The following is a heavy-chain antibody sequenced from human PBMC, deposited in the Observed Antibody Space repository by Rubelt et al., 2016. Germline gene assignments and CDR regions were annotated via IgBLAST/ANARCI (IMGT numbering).Heavy chain of an antibody. V-gene: IGHV4-34*01. CDR3: ARERDTLAARNYDWGLDV. D-gene: IGHD3-9*01. CDR2: INHSGST. CDR1: GGSFSGYY. J-gene: IGHJ6*02. Sequence: QVQLQQWGAGLLKPSETLSLTCAVYGGSFSGYYWSWIRQPPGKGLEWIGEINHSGSTNYNPSLKSRVTISVDTSKNPFSLRLTCVTGADTAVYYCARERDTLAARNYDWGLDVWGPGTTVTVSS.